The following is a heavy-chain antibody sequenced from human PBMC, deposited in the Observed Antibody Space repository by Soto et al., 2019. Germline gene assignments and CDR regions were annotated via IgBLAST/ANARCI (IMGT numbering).Heavy chain of an antibody. CDR1: GGSISRYY. CDR2: IYYSGST. J-gene: IGHJ4*02. Sequence: SETLSLTCTVSGGSISRYYWSWIRHPPGKGLEWIGYIYYSGSTNYNPSLKSRVTISVDTSKNQFALKLSSVTAADTAVYYCARERYSSGDFGYLGQGTLVTVSS. V-gene: IGHV4-59*01. D-gene: IGHD6-19*01. CDR3: ARERYSSGDFGY.